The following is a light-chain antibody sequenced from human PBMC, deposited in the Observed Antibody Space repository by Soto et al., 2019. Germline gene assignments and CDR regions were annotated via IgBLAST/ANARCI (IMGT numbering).Light chain of an antibody. J-gene: IGKJ5*01. CDR2: ATS. CDR3: QQYNNWPIT. V-gene: IGKV3-15*01. CDR1: QSLSIN. Sequence: EIVMTQSPATLSVSPGERATLSCRASQSLSINLAWYQQKPGQAPRLLIYATSIRATGIPARFSGSGSGTEFTLTISSLQSEDFAIYYCQQYNNWPITFGQGTRLEI.